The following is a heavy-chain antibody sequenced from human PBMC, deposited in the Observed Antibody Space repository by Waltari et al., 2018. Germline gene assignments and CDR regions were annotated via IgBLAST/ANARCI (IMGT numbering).Heavy chain of an antibody. Sequence: EVRLLESGGGLVQPGGSLRLSCAAFGFTFSNYAMHWLRQAPGKGLEWLSIISRSSTYIYYSDSVKGRFTISRDNAKNSVFLQMNSLRAEDTAMYYCARAGLSASGVVLDDAFDIWGQGTMVIVSS. J-gene: IGHJ3*02. V-gene: IGHV3-21*01. D-gene: IGHD3-3*01. CDR1: GFTFSNYA. CDR2: ISRSSTYI. CDR3: ARAGLSASGVVLDDAFDI.